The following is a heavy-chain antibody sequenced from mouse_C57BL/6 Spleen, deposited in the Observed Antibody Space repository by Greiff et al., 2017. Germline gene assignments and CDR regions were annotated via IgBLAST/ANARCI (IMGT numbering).Heavy chain of an antibody. V-gene: IGHV5-9*01. CDR1: GFTFSSYT. D-gene: IGHD4-1*01. CDR3: ARPTLTGYFDY. J-gene: IGHJ2*01. Sequence: EVMLVESGGGLVKPGGSLKLSCAASGFTFSSYTMSWVRQTPEKRLEWVATISGGGGNTYYPDSVKGRFTISRDNAKNTLYLQMSSLRSEDTALYYCARPTLTGYFDYWGQGTTLTVSS. CDR2: ISGGGGNT.